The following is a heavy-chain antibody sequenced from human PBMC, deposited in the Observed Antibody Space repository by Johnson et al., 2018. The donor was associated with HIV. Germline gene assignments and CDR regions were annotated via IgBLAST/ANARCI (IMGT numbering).Heavy chain of an antibody. CDR2: IYSGGST. CDR1: GFTVSSNY. J-gene: IGHJ3*02. V-gene: IGHV3-66*03. D-gene: IGHD6-25*01. Sequence: VQLVESGGGLIQPGGSLRLSCAASGFTVSSNYMSWVRQAPGKGLEWVSVIYSGGSTYYADSVKGRFTISRDNSKNTLHLQMSSLRAEDTAVFYCARRIAAADDAFDIWGQGTMVTVSS. CDR3: ARRIAAADDAFDI.